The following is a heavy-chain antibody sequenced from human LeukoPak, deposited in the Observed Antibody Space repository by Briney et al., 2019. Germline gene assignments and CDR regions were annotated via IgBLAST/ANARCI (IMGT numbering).Heavy chain of an antibody. D-gene: IGHD5-18*01. V-gene: IGHV3-48*04. CDR3: ATSKTGIQLWRSFDY. J-gene: IGHJ4*02. CDR1: GFTFNTYS. CDR2: ISPTSTAV. Sequence: GGSLRLSCAASGFTFNTYSMNWVRQAPGKGLEWVSYISPTSTAVYYADSVKGRFTISRDNARNSLFLQMNSLRAEDTAVYYCATSKTGIQLWRSFDYWGQGTLVTVSS.